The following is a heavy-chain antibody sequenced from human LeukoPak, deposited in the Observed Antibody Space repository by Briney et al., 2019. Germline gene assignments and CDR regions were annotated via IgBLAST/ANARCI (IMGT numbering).Heavy chain of an antibody. D-gene: IGHD5-12*01. CDR1: GYTFTGYY. J-gene: IGHJ4*02. V-gene: IGHV1-2*02. Sequence: ASVKVSCKASGYTFTGYYMHWVRQAPGQGLGWMGWINPNSGGTNYAQKFQGRVTMTRDTSISTAYMELSRLRSDDTAVYYCARGRVVGYERYYFDYWGQGTLVTVSS. CDR2: INPNSGGT. CDR3: ARGRVVGYERYYFDY.